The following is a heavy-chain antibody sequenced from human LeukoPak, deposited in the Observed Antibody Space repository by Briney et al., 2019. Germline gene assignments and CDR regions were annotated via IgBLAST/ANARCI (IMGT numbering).Heavy chain of an antibody. D-gene: IGHD6-13*01. CDR3: ARLRSVAGGTFYFDY. CDR2: ISYSGTT. CDR1: GGSISSGGYY. V-gene: IGHV4-31*03. Sequence: SEALSLTCTVSGGSISSGGYYWSWIRQFPGKGLEWIYYISYSGTTYYNPSLKSRVTISVATSKNQFSLKLTSVTAADTAVYYCARLRSVAGGTFYFDYWGQGILVTVSS. J-gene: IGHJ4*02.